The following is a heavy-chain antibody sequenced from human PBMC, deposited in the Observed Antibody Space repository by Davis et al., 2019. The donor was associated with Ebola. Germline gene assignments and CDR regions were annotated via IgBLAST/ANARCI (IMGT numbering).Heavy chain of an antibody. J-gene: IGHJ4*02. D-gene: IGHD3-22*01. Sequence: PGGSLRLSCAASGFTFSSYGMHWVRQAPGKGLEWVAVISYDGSNKYYADSVKGRFTISRDNSKNTLYLQMNSLRAEDTAVYYCAKDLGDSSGYGNYWGQGTLVTVSS. CDR2: ISYDGSNK. V-gene: IGHV3-30*18. CDR1: GFTFSSYG. CDR3: AKDLGDSSGYGNY.